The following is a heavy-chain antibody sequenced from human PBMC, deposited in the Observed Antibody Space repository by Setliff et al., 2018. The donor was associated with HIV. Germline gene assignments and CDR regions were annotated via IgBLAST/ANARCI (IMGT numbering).Heavy chain of an antibody. CDR2: ITHSGST. V-gene: IGHV4-34*01. CDR3: ARQGNIVVVTSFDY. Sequence: SETLSLTCAVYGGSFSGYYWTWIRQPPGKGLEWIGEITHSGSTNYNPSLETRVTISVDTSRNQFSLTLISVTAADTAVYYCARQGNIVVVTSFDYWGQGTLVTVSS. D-gene: IGHD2-21*02. J-gene: IGHJ4*02. CDR1: GGSFSGYY.